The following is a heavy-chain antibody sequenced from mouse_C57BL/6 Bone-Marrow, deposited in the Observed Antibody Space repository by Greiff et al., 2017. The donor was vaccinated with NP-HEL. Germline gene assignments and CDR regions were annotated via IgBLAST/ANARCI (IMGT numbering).Heavy chain of an antibody. V-gene: IGHV1-63*01. CDR3: ARTHHYYGSSYGYFDV. J-gene: IGHJ1*03. CDR1: GYTFTNYW. D-gene: IGHD1-1*01. CDR2: IYTGGGYT. Sequence: VQLQQSGAELVRPGTSVKMSCKASGYTFTNYWIGWAKQRPGHGLEWIGDIYTGGGYTNYNEMFKGKATMNADKSSSTAYMQFSSLTSEYSAIYYCARTHHYYGSSYGYFDVWGTGTTVTVSS.